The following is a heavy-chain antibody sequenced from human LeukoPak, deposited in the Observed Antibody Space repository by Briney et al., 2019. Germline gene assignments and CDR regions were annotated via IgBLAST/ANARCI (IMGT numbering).Heavy chain of an antibody. V-gene: IGHV3-30*02. CDR2: IRYDGSNK. D-gene: IGHD2-15*01. Sequence: GGSLRLSCAASGFTFGSYGMRWVHQAPGKGLWCVAVIRYDGSNKYYADSVKGRFTISRDNSKNTLYLQMNSLRAEDTAVYYCARTFGVAATSYDYWGQGALVTVSS. J-gene: IGHJ4*02. CDR3: ARTFGVAATSYDY. CDR1: GFTFGSYG.